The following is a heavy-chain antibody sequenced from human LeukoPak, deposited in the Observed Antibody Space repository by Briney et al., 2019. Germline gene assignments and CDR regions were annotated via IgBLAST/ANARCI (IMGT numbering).Heavy chain of an antibody. CDR1: GSTFSSYS. V-gene: IGHV3-21*01. CDR2: ISSSSSYI. Sequence: GGSLRLSCAASGSTFSSYSMNWVRQAPGKGLEWVSSISSSSSYIYYADSVKGRFTISRDNAKNSLYLQMNSLRAEDTAVYYCARGNGYDYYFDYWGQGTLVTVSS. D-gene: IGHD5-12*01. CDR3: ARGNGYDYYFDY. J-gene: IGHJ4*02.